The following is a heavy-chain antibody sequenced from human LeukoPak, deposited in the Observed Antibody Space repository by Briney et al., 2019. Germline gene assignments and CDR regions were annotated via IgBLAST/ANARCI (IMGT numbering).Heavy chain of an antibody. V-gene: IGHV3-21*01. CDR1: GFTFSSYS. CDR3: ARDDAYCSGGSCYTRVLDY. Sequence: GGSLRLSCAASGFTFSSYSMNWVRQAPGKGLEWFSSISSSSSYIYYADSVKGRFTISRDNAKNSLYLQMNSLRAEDTAVYYCARDDAYCSGGSCYTRVLDYWGQGTLVTVSS. CDR2: ISSSSSYI. D-gene: IGHD2-15*01. J-gene: IGHJ4*02.